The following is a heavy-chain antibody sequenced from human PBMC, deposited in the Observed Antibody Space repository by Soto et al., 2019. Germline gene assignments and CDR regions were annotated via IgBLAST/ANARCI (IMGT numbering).Heavy chain of an antibody. D-gene: IGHD5-18*01. V-gene: IGHV3-23*01. J-gene: IGHJ6*02. CDR2: IGGSAPTT. Sequence: EVQLLESGGGLVQPGGSPRISCEASGYIFNYYAMSWVRQAPGRGLEWVSGIGGSAPTTHYAESVRGRFTISRDNSKNTLYLQMNSLRVEDTAEYYCAKDRGGLVDTETLDVWGQGTTVTVSS. CDR3: AKDRGGLVDTETLDV. CDR1: GYIFNYYA.